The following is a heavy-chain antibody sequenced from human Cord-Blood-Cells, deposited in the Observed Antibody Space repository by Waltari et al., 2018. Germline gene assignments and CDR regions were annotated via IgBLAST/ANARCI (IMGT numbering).Heavy chain of an antibody. D-gene: IGHD5-18*01. CDR1: GGSFSGYS. V-gene: IGHV4-34*01. J-gene: IGHJ3*02. CDR3: ARAPLRRYSYGHDAFDI. Sequence: QVQLQQWGAGLLKPSETLSLPCAVYGGSFSGYSWSCIRQPPGKGLEWIGEINHSGSTNYNPSLKSRVTISVDTSKNQFSLKLSSVTAADTAVYYCARAPLRRYSYGHDAFDIWGQGTMVTVSS. CDR2: INHSGST.